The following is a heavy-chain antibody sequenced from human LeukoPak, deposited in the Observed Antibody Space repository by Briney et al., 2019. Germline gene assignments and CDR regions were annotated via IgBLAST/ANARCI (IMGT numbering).Heavy chain of an antibody. J-gene: IGHJ4*02. CDR2: IIPILGIA. CDR3: ARGELAVAGLAGVDY. D-gene: IGHD6-19*01. V-gene: IGHV1-69*04. CDR1: GYTFTSYG. Sequence: SVKVSCEPSGYTFTSYGISWVRQAPGQGLEWMGRIIPILGIANYAQKFQGRVTITADKSTSTAYMELSSLRSEDTAVYYCARGELAVAGLAGVDYWGQGTPVTVSS.